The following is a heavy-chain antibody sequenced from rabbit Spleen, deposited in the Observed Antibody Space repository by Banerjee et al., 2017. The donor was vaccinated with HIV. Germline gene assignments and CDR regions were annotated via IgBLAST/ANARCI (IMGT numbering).Heavy chain of an antibody. CDR3: ARDGAGGSYFAL. V-gene: IGHV1S7*01. D-gene: IGHD8-1*01. CDR2: IDPVFGIT. Sequence: QLKESGGGLVQPGGSLKLSCKASGFTLSSYYMNWVRQAPGKGLEWIGYIDPVFGITYYASWVNGRFSISRENAQSTVFLQMTSLTAADTATYFCARDGAGGSYFALWGPGTLVTVS. J-gene: IGHJ6*01. CDR1: GFTLSSYY.